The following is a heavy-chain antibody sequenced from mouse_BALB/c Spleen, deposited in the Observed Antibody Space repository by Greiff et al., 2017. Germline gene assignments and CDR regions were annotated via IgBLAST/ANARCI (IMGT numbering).Heavy chain of an antibody. J-gene: IGHJ1*01. Sequence: VQLQQSGPELVKPGASVKISCKASGYTFTDYNMHWVKQSHGKSLEWIGYIYPYNGGTGYNQKFKSKATLTVDNSSSTAYMELRSLTSEDSAVYYCARNYYGSPWYFDVWGAGTTVTVSS. D-gene: IGHD1-1*01. CDR2: IYPYNGGT. CDR3: ARNYYGSPWYFDV. V-gene: IGHV1S29*02. CDR1: GYTFTDYN.